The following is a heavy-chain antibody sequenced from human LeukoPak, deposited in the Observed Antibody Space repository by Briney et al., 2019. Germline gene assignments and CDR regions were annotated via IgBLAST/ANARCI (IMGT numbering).Heavy chain of an antibody. J-gene: IGHJ4*02. CDR3: AKDLNPPMALSIRHFDY. CDR1: GFTFSSYG. D-gene: IGHD4/OR15-4a*01. V-gene: IGHV3-30*18. Sequence: PGRSLRLSCAASGFTFSSYGMHWVRQAPGKGLEWVAVISYDGSNKYYADSVKGRFTISRDNSKNTLYLQMNSLRAEDTAVYYCAKDLNPPMALSIRHFDYWGQGTLVTVSS. CDR2: ISYDGSNK.